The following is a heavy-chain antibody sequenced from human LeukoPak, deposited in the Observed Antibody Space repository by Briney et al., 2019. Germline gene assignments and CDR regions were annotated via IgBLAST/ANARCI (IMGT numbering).Heavy chain of an antibody. CDR1: GGSISSSSYY. CDR2: IYYSGST. CDR3: ARDWDYYESSGYHLGTAFDI. Sequence: SETLSLTCTVSGGSISSSSYYWGWIRQPPGKGLEWIGSIYYSGSTYYNPSLKSRVTISVDTSKNRISLKLNSVTAADTAVYYCARDWDYYESSGYHLGTAFDIWGQGTMVTVSS. V-gene: IGHV4-39*07. D-gene: IGHD3-22*01. J-gene: IGHJ3*02.